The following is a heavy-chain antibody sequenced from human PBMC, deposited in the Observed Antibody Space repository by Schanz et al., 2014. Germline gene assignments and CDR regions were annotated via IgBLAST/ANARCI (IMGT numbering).Heavy chain of an antibody. V-gene: IGHV1-69*02. CDR2: IIPILGIT. CDR1: GGTFSSYT. Sequence: QVQLVQSGAEVMKPGSSVKVSCKASGGTFSSYTINWVRQAPGQGLEWMGRIIPILGITNVAQTFQDRVTITADKSTSTAYMELSSLRSEDTAVYYCATNSPFRMVRGSNAFDAWGQGTMVTVSS. CDR3: ATNSPFRMVRGSNAFDA. D-gene: IGHD3-10*01. J-gene: IGHJ3*01.